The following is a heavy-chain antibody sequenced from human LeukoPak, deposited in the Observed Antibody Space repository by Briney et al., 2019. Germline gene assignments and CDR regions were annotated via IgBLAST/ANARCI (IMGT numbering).Heavy chain of an antibody. CDR3: ARGFRTVTFGGVIVIKDPKYFDY. J-gene: IGHJ4*02. CDR2: MNPNSGNT. D-gene: IGHD3-16*02. Sequence: ASVKVSCKASGYTFTSYDINWVRQATGQGLEWMGWMNPNSGNTGYAQKFQGRVTITRNTSISTAYMELSSLRSEDTAVYYCARGFRTVTFGGVIVIKDPKYFDYWGQGTLVTVSS. V-gene: IGHV1-8*03. CDR1: GYTFTSYD.